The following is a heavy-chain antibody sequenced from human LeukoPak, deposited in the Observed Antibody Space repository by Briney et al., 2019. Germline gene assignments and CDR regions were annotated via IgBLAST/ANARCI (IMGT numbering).Heavy chain of an antibody. CDR3: ARGRSDSSSWYRDDWFDP. CDR1: GGSISSYY. J-gene: IGHJ5*02. CDR2: INHSGST. V-gene: IGHV4-34*01. Sequence: SETLSLTCTVSGGSISSYYWSWIRQPPGKGLEWIGEINHSGSTNYNPSLKSRVTISVDTSKNQFSLKLSSVTAADTAVYYCARGRSDSSSWYRDDWFDPWGQGTLVTVSS. D-gene: IGHD6-13*01.